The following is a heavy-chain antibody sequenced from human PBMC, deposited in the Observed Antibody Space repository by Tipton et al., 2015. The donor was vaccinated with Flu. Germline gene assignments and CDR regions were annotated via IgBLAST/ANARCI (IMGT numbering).Heavy chain of an antibody. J-gene: IGHJ4*02. D-gene: IGHD7-27*01. Sequence: TLSLTCTVSGGSISTYYWSWIRQSAGKGLEWIGRIYISGSPNYNPSLKSRVTMSIDTSKNQFSLKLTSVTAADTAVYYCATKFANWGVWEPLDYWGQGTLVTVSS. V-gene: IGHV4-4*07. CDR1: GGSISTYY. CDR3: ATKFANWGVWEPLDY. CDR2: IYISGSP.